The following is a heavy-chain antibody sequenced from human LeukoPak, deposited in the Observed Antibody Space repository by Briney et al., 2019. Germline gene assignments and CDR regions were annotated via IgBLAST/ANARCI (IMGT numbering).Heavy chain of an antibody. D-gene: IGHD5-18*01. CDR2: IYYSGST. Sequence: SQTLSLTCTVSGGSISSGGYYWSCIRQHPGKGLEWIGYIYYSGSTYYNPSLKSRVTISVDTSKNQFSLKLSSVTAADTAVYYCARRSLQLGDAFDIWGQGTMVTVSS. J-gene: IGHJ3*02. CDR1: GGSISSGGYY. CDR3: ARRSLQLGDAFDI. V-gene: IGHV4-31*03.